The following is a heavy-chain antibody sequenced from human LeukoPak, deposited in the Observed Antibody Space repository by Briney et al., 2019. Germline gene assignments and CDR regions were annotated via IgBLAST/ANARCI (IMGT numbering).Heavy chain of an antibody. Sequence: PGESLGLSCAASGFTFDDYGMSWVRRAPGKGLEWVSGINWNGDITDYADSVKGRFTISRDNAKNSLSLQMTSVRAEDTALYYCARDSPDLGYCSGSGCYGNYFDSWGQGALVTVSS. CDR3: ARDSPDLGYCSGSGCYGNYFDS. CDR1: GFTFDDYG. CDR2: INWNGDIT. D-gene: IGHD2-15*01. J-gene: IGHJ4*02. V-gene: IGHV3-20*04.